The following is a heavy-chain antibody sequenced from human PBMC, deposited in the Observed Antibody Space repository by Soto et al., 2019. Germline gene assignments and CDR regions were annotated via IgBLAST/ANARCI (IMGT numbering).Heavy chain of an antibody. V-gene: IGHV4-59*01. CDR1: GGSISSYY. Sequence: QVQLQESGPGLVKPSETLSLTCTVSGGSISSYYWSWIRQPPGKGLEWIGYIYYSGSTNYNPSLKSRVTRSVDTSKNQFSLKLSSVTAADTAVYYCARAGKAYCGGDCRTYYYYYYGMDVWGQGTTVTVSS. D-gene: IGHD2-21*02. J-gene: IGHJ6*02. CDR3: ARAGKAYCGGDCRTYYYYYYGMDV. CDR2: IYYSGST.